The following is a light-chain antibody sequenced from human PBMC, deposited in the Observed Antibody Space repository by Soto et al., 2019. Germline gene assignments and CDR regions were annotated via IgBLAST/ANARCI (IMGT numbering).Light chain of an antibody. Sequence: DIHMTRSPSSLSASVGARVTITGQESQDISNYLNWYQQKPGKAPKLLIYLTSSLQSGVPSRFSGSGSGTDFTLTINSLQPEDFATYYCQQTHSTPRTFGQGTKVDIK. J-gene: IGKJ1*01. V-gene: IGKV1-39*01. CDR3: QQTHSTPRT. CDR1: QDISNY. CDR2: LTS.